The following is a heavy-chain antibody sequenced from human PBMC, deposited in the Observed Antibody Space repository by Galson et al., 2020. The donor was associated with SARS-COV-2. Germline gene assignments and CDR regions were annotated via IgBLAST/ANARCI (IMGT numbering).Heavy chain of an antibody. V-gene: IGHV3-30*18. CDR1: GFTFSGYG. CDR3: AKGMGITFGGVIPPPAY. CDR2: ISYDGSNK. Sequence: GESLKISCAASGFTFSGYGMHWVRQAPGKGLEWVAVISYDGSNKFYADSVKGRFTISRDNSKNTLYLQMNSLRPEDTAVYCCAKGMGITFGGVIPPPAYWGQGTLVTVSS. D-gene: IGHD3-16*02. J-gene: IGHJ4*02.